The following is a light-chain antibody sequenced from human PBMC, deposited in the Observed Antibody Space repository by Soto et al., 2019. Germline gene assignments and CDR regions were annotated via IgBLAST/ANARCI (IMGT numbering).Light chain of an antibody. CDR1: SSDVGGYNY. V-gene: IGLV2-14*01. CDR3: SSYTSSSPWV. Sequence: QSALTQPASVSGSPGQSITISCTGTSSDVGGYNYVSWYQQHPGKAPKLMIYEVSNRPSGVSNRFSGSKSGNTASLTISGLQDEDEADYYCSSYTSSSPWVFGGGTKLTVL. CDR2: EVS. J-gene: IGLJ3*02.